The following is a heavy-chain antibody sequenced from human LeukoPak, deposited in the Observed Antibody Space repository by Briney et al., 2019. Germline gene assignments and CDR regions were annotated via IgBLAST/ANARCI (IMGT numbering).Heavy chain of an antibody. CDR2: ISYDGSNK. CDR1: GVTFSSNS. V-gene: IGHV3-30*03. J-gene: IGHJ4*02. Sequence: PGGSLRLSCAASGVTFSSNSMNWVRQAPGKGLEWVAVISYDGSNKYYADSVKGRFTISRDNSKNTLYLQMNSLRAEDTAVYYCARGLSSRITMIVVVITHFDYWGQGTLVTVSS. D-gene: IGHD3-22*01. CDR3: ARGLSSRITMIVVVITHFDY.